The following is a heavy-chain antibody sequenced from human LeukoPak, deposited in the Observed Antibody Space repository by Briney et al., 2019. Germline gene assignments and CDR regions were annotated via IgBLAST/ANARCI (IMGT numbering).Heavy chain of an antibody. CDR1: GFTFSSYA. J-gene: IGHJ5*02. V-gene: IGHV3-23*01. CDR2: ISGSGGST. D-gene: IGHD3-22*01. CDR3: AKDPRRRYYYDSSGHP. Sequence: GGSLKISFASSGFTFSSYAMSGVGRAPGKGREGVSAISGSGGSTTYPDSVKGRFTISRDNSKNTLYLQMNSLRAEDTAVYYCAKDPRRRYYYDSSGHPWGQGTLLTVSS.